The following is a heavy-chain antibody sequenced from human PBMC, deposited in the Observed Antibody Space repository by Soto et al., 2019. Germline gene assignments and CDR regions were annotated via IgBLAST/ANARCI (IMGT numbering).Heavy chain of an antibody. D-gene: IGHD2-15*01. CDR3: ARGFRVAATRWWFEP. CDR2: ISTYNGNT. J-gene: IGHJ5*02. Sequence: GASVKVSCKASGYTFTSYDISWVRQAPGQGLEWMGWISTYNGNTNYAQKLQGRVTMTTDTSTSTAYMELRSLRSDDTAVYYCARGFRVAATRWWFEPWGQGTLVTVSS. CDR1: GYTFTSYD. V-gene: IGHV1-18*01.